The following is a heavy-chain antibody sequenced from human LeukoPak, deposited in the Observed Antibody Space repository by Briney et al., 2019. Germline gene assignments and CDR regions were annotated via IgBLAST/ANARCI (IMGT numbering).Heavy chain of an antibody. J-gene: IGHJ3*02. V-gene: IGHV1-2*02. CDR2: INPKSGGA. CDR3: AGKVLNGFDI. Sequence: ASVKVSCKASGYSFTSYYIHWVRQAPGQGLEWMGWINPKSGGANYAQKFQGRVTMTRDTSISTAYMELSRLGSVDTAVYYFAGKVLNGFDIWGQGTMVTVSS. CDR1: GYSFTSYY.